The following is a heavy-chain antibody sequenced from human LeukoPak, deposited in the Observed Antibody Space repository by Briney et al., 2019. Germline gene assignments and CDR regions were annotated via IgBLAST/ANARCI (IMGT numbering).Heavy chain of an antibody. D-gene: IGHD2-2*01. V-gene: IGHV3-21*01. Sequence: GGSLRLSCAASGFTFSSYSMNWVRQAPGKGLEWVSSISSSSSYIYYEDSVKGRFTISRDNAKNSLYLQMNSLRAEDTAVYYCARTFCSSTSCFDAFDIWGQGTMVTVSS. CDR3: ARTFCSSTSCFDAFDI. CDR2: ISSSSSYI. CDR1: GFTFSSYS. J-gene: IGHJ3*02.